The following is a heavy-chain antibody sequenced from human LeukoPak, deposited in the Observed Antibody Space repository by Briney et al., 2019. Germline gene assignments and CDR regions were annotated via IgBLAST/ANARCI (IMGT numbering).Heavy chain of an antibody. J-gene: IGHJ4*02. CDR1: GYTFISYY. Sequence: ASVKVSCKASGYTFISYYMYWVRQAPGHGLEWMGFINPSAGNTAYAQKFQGRVTMTRDTSTSTVYMDLTSLRSDDTAVYYCARGKFGDWYFDYWGQGTLVTVSS. CDR3: ARGKFGDWYFDY. V-gene: IGHV1-46*01. D-gene: IGHD2-21*02. CDR2: INPSAGNT.